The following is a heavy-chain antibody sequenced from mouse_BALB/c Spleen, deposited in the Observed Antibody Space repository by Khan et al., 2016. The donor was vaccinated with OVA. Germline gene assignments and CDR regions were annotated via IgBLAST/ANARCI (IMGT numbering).Heavy chain of an antibody. D-gene: IGHD1-1*02. Sequence: EVQLQESGPGLVKPSQSLSLTCTVTGYSITSDYAWNWIRQFPGNKLEWMGFISYSGNTKYNPSLKSRFSITRDTSKNQFFLQLNSVTTEDTATYYCGRGYGWDFDYWGQGTSLTVSS. CDR2: ISYSGNT. V-gene: IGHV3-2*02. J-gene: IGHJ2*02. CDR3: GRGYGWDFDY. CDR1: GYSITSDYA.